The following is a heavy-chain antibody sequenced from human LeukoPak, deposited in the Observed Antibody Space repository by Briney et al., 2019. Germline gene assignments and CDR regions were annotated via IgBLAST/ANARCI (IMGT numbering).Heavy chain of an antibody. CDR1: GGSFSGYY. CDR3: AREMVVPAAAGWFDP. CDR2: INHSGST. V-gene: IGHV4-34*01. D-gene: IGHD2-2*01. J-gene: IGHJ5*02. Sequence: SETLSLTCAVYGGSFSGYYWSWIRQPPGKGLEWIGEINHSGSTNYNPSLKSRVTISVDTSKNQFSLKLSSVTAADTAVYYCAREMVVPAAAGWFDPWGQGTLVTVPS.